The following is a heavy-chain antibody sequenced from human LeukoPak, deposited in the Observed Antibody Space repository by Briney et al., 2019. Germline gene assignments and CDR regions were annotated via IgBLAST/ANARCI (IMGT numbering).Heavy chain of an antibody. J-gene: IGHJ4*02. D-gene: IGHD3-9*01. CDR1: RYSFTSYW. CDR3: ARSPQYHYDIWGFDY. CDR2: IYPGDSDT. Sequence: PGGSLRLSCKGSRYSFTSYWIGWVRQMPGKGLEWMGIIYPGDSDTRYSPSFQGQVTISADKSISTAYLQWSSLKASDTAMYYCARSPQYHYDIWGFDYWGQGTLVTVSS. V-gene: IGHV5-51*01.